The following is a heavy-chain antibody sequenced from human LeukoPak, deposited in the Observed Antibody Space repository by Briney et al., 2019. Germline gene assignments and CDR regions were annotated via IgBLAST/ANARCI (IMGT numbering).Heavy chain of an antibody. CDR2: ISYDDGSNK. V-gene: IGHV3-30*04. D-gene: IGHD2-2*02. CDR3: ARESGGNTPYYFDY. Sequence: GRSLRLSCAASGFTFSSYAMHWVRQAPGKGLEWVAVISYDDGSNKYYADSVKGRFTISRDNSKNTLYLQMNSLRTEDTAVYYCARESGGNTPYYFDYWGQGTLVTVSS. CDR1: GFTFSSYA. J-gene: IGHJ4*02.